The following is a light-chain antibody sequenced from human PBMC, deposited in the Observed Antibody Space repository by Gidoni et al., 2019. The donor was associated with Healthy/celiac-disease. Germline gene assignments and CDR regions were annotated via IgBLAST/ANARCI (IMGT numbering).Light chain of an antibody. J-gene: IGKJ1*01. Sequence: IVMTQSPDSLAVSLGERATINCKSSQSVLYSSNNKNYLAWYQQKPGQPPNLLIYWASTRESGVPDRFSVSGSGTDFTLTISSLQAEDGAVYYCQQYYSTPQTFGQGTKVEIK. CDR3: QQYYSTPQT. V-gene: IGKV4-1*01. CDR2: WAS. CDR1: QSVLYSSNNKNY.